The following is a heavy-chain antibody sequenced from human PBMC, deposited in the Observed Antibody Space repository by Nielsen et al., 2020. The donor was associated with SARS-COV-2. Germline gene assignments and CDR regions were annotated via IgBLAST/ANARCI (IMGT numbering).Heavy chain of an antibody. CDR1: GGSISSYY. D-gene: IGHD3-10*01. V-gene: IGHV4-59*01. Sequence: SETLSLTCTVSGGSISSYYWSWIRQPPGKGLEWIGYIYYSGSTNYNPSLKSRVTISVDTSKNQFSLKLSSVTAADTAVYYCARLRGDYWGQGTLVTVSS. CDR3: ARLRGDY. CDR2: IYYSGST. J-gene: IGHJ4*02.